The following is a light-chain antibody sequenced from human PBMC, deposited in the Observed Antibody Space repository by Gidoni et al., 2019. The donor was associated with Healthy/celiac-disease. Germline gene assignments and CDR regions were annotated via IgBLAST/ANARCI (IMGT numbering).Light chain of an antibody. J-gene: IGKJ5*01. Sequence: EIVLTQSPGPLSLSPGERATLSCRASHSVSSSYLACYQQKPGQAPRLLIYGASSRATRLPDRFSGSGSGTDFTLTISRLEPEDFAVYYCQHTGVTFGQGTRLEIK. CDR1: HSVSSSY. CDR2: GAS. CDR3: QHTGVT. V-gene: IGKV3-20*01.